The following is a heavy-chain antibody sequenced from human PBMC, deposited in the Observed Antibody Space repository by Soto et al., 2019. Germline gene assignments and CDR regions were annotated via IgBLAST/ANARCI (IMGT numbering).Heavy chain of an antibody. J-gene: IGHJ4*02. V-gene: IGHV4-34*01. D-gene: IGHD2-15*01. CDR3: ASSTSGYCSGGSCYSGDY. CDR1: GGSFSGYY. Sequence: QVQLQQWGAGLLKPSETLSLTCAVYGGSFSGYYWSWIRQPPGKGLEWIGEINHSGSTNYNPSLKSRVTISVDTSKNQFSLKLSSVTAADTAVYYCASSTSGYCSGGSCYSGDYWGQGTLATVSS. CDR2: INHSGST.